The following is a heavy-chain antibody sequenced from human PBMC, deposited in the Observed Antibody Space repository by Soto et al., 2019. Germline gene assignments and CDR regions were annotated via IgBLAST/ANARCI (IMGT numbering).Heavy chain of an antibody. CDR1: GGSISSISYY. V-gene: IGHV4-39*01. D-gene: IGHD2-2*03. J-gene: IGHJ6*02. CDR3: ACGYCSSTSCLGGYGMDX. Sequence: SETLSLTCTVSGGSISSISYYWGWIRQPPGKGLEWIGSIYYSGSTYYNPSLTSRVTISVDTYKNQFSLKLSSVTAADTAVYYCACGYCSSTSCLGGYGMDXWGQGTTVTVS. CDR2: IYYSGST.